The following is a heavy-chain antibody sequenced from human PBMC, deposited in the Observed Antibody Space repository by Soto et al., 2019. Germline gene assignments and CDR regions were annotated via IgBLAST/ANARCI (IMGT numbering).Heavy chain of an antibody. CDR3: AKGDTMIVHNWFEP. Sequence: EVQLLESGGGLVQPGGSLRLSCAASGFTFSRYAMSWVHQAPGKGLEWVSAISGSGGSTYYAASVKGRFTITRDNSKNTLYLQMNSLRAEDTAVYYCAKGDTMIVHNWFEPWGQGTLVTVSS. D-gene: IGHD3-22*01. CDR2: ISGSGGST. V-gene: IGHV3-23*01. J-gene: IGHJ5*02. CDR1: GFTFSRYA.